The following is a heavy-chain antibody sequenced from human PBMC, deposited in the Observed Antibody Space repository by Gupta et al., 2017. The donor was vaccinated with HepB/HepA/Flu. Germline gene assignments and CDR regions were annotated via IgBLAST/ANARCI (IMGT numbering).Heavy chain of an antibody. CDR1: GFTVSTNY. D-gene: IGHD3-16*01. J-gene: IGHJ4*02. Sequence: EVQLVESGGGLVQPGGSLRLSCAASGFTVSTNYMSWVRQAPGKGLEWVSVIYSDNSTNYADAVKGRFTIYRDSSKKTGYLKMKRMRVEDTAVYYYARDGGKNRALDYGGQGTRVTAYS. CDR2: IYSDNST. CDR3: ARDGGKNRALDY. V-gene: IGHV3-66*01.